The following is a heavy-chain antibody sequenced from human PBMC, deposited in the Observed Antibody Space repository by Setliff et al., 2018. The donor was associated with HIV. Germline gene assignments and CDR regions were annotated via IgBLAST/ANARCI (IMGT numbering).Heavy chain of an antibody. V-gene: IGHV4-31*03. J-gene: IGHJ4*02. CDR1: GGSISSGDYY. Sequence: SETLSLTCTVSGGSISSGDYYWSWIRQHPRKGLEWIGYIYYTGSTYYNPSLKSRVTISVDTSKNQFSLKLSSVTAADTAVYCCARAPFYYGSGSYQTFDYWGQGTLVTVSS. CDR2: IYYTGST. CDR3: ARAPFYYGSGSYQTFDY. D-gene: IGHD3-10*01.